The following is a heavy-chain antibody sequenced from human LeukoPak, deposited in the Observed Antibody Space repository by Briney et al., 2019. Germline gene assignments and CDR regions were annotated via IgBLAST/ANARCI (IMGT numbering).Heavy chain of an antibody. Sequence: GGSLRLSCAASGFTFSSYWMSWVRQAPGKGLEWVAHIKQDGSVKYYVDSVKGRFTISRDNAKNSLCLQMNSLRAEDTAVYYCARVPITMVRGVITPYFYYYGMDVWGQGTTVTVSS. J-gene: IGHJ6*02. V-gene: IGHV3-7*01. CDR3: ARVPITMVRGVITPYFYYYGMDV. D-gene: IGHD3-10*01. CDR2: IKQDGSVK. CDR1: GFTFSSYW.